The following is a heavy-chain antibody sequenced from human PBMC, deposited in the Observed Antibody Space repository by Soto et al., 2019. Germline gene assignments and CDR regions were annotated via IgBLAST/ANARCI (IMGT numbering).Heavy chain of an antibody. V-gene: IGHV3-73*02. CDR2: IRSKANSYAT. D-gene: IGHD5-18*01. CDR1: GFTFSGSA. Sequence: EVQLVESGGGLVQPGGSLKLSCAASGFTFSGSAMHWVRQASGKGLEWVGRIRSKANSYATAYAASVKGRFTISRDDSKITAYLQMNSLKTEDTAVYYCTTGWIQIYEAGYWGKGTLVIVSS. J-gene: IGHJ4*02. CDR3: TTGWIQIYEAGY.